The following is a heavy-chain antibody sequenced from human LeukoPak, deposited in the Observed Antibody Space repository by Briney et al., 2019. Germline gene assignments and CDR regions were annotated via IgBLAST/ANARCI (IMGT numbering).Heavy chain of an antibody. CDR1: GGSFSGYY. J-gene: IGHJ5*02. V-gene: IGHV4-34*01. D-gene: IGHD3-10*01. Sequence: SETLSLTCAVYGGSFSGYYWSWIRQPPGKGLEWIGEINHSGSTNYNPSLKSRVTISVDTSKNQLSLKLSSVTAADTAVYYCARTNSLLWFGELNNNWFDPWGQGTLVTVSS. CDR2: INHSGST. CDR3: ARTNSLLWFGELNNNWFDP.